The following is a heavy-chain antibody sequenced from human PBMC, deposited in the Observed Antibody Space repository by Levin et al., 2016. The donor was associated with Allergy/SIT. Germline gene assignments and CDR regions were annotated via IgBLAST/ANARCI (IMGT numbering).Heavy chain of an antibody. J-gene: IGHJ6*02. CDR2: ISSSSSYT. Sequence: WIRQPPGKGLEWVSYISSSSSYTNYADSVKGRFTISRDNAKNSLYLQMNSLRAEDTAVYYCARDLKTVTTSEGGVGMDVWGQGTTVTVSS. V-gene: IGHV3-11*06. D-gene: IGHD4-17*01. CDR3: ARDLKTVTTSEGGVGMDV.